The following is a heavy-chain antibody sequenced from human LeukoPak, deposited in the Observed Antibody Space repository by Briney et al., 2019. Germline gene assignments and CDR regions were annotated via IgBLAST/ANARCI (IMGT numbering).Heavy chain of an antibody. D-gene: IGHD5-12*01. Sequence: GGSLRLSCAASGFTFSSYWMSWVRQAPGKGLEWVANIKQDGSEKYYVDSVKGRFTISRDNSKNTLYLQMNSLRAEDTAVYYCANTVTRGYSGYDEVYWGQGTLVTVSS. V-gene: IGHV3-7*03. CDR1: GFTFSSYW. CDR3: ANTVTRGYSGYDEVY. CDR2: IKQDGSEK. J-gene: IGHJ4*02.